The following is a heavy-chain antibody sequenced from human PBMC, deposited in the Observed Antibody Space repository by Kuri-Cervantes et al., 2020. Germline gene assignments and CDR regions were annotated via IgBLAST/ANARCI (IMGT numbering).Heavy chain of an antibody. Sequence: GESLKISCAASGFTFSSYDMHWVRQATGKGLEWVSAIGTAGDTYYPGSVKGRFTISRDNSKNTLYLQMNSLRAEDTAVYYCARDPRPYSGSSYYFDYWGQGTLVTVSS. J-gene: IGHJ4*02. V-gene: IGHV3-13*01. D-gene: IGHD1-26*01. CDR1: GFTFSSYD. CDR2: IGTAGDT. CDR3: ARDPRPYSGSSYYFDY.